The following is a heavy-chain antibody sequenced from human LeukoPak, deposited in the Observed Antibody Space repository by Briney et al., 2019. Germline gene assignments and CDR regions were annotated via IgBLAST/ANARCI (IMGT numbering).Heavy chain of an antibody. J-gene: IGHJ4*02. D-gene: IGHD2-15*01. CDR2: INPNSGGT. CDR1: GYTFTGYY. V-gene: IGHV1-2*02. CDR3: VRYSPYYFDF. Sequence: ASVKVSCKASGYTFTGYYIFWVRQAPGQGLEWMGWINPNSGGTDYAQKFQGRVTMTRDTSISTAYMELSSLRSDDSAVYYCVRYSPYYFDFWDQGALVTVSS.